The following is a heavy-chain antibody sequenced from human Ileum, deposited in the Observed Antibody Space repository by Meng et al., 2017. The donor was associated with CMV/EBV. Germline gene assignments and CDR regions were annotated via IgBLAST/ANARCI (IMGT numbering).Heavy chain of an antibody. J-gene: IGHJ6*02. Sequence: GESLKISCAASGFTFSSYSMNWVRQAPGKGLEWVSSISSSSSYIYYADSVKGRFTISRDNAKNSLYLQMNSLRAEDTAVYYCARDDVYDFWSERYYYYGIDVWGQGTTVTVSS. CDR1: GFTFSSYS. D-gene: IGHD3-3*01. V-gene: IGHV3-21*01. CDR2: ISSSSSYI. CDR3: ARDDVYDFWSERYYYYGIDV.